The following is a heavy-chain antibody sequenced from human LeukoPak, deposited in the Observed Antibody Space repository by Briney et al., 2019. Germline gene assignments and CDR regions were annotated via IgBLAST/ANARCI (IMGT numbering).Heavy chain of an antibody. J-gene: IGHJ4*02. Sequence: GGSLRLSCSASGFTFSSYATHWVRQAPGKGLEYVSAISSNGGSTYYADSVKGRFTISRDNSKNTLYLQMSSLRAEDTAVYYCVKDGGSSGWYAFDYWGQGTLVTVSS. CDR1: GFTFSSYA. D-gene: IGHD6-19*01. CDR2: ISSNGGST. V-gene: IGHV3-64D*06. CDR3: VKDGGSSGWYAFDY.